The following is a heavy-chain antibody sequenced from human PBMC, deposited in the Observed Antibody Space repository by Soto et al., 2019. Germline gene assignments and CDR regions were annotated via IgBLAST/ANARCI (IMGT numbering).Heavy chain of an antibody. CDR2: INTYNGMT. D-gene: IGHD5-12*01. CDR1: GYTFINYH. CDR3: AKSPQGEMATD. V-gene: IGHV1-18*01. Sequence: QVQLVQSGGEVKKPGASVTVSCKASGYTFINYHITWVRQAPGQGLEWMAWINTYNGMTDYAQKFQGRVTMTRDTSTSTAYMELRNLGSDDTAVYFCAKSPQGEMATDWGQGPLVTVSS. J-gene: IGHJ4*02.